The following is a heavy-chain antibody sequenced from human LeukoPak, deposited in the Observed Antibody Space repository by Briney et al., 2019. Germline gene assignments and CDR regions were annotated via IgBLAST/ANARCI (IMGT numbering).Heavy chain of an antibody. Sequence: ASVKVSCKASGYTFTSYYMHWVRQAPGQGLEWMGIINPSGDYTSYAQKFRGRVTMTRDMSASTVYMELSSLRSEDTAVYYCAREGSSRDQLLSAKIPFDYWGQGTLVTVSS. CDR2: INPSGDYT. CDR1: GYTFTSYY. D-gene: IGHD2-2*01. J-gene: IGHJ4*02. V-gene: IGHV1-46*01. CDR3: AREGSSRDQLLSAKIPFDY.